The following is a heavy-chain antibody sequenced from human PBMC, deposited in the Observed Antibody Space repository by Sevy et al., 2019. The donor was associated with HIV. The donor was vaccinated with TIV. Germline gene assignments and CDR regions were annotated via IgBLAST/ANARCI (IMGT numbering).Heavy chain of an antibody. Sequence: GGSLRLSCAASGFTFSSYAMSWVRQAPGKGLEWVSGISESGGGTDYVDSVKGRFTISRENSKNTLYLQMNSLRAEDGAIYYCAKEMWYGMEFGYWGQGTLVTVSS. CDR2: ISESGGGT. CDR3: AKEMWYGMEFGY. J-gene: IGHJ4*02. D-gene: IGHD2-15*01. V-gene: IGHV3-23*01. CDR1: GFTFSSYA.